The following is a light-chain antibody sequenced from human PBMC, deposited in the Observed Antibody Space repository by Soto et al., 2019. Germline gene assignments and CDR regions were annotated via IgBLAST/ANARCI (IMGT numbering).Light chain of an antibody. CDR1: QSISSN. J-gene: IGKJ5*01. CDR2: GAS. CDR3: QQYNNWPPIT. Sequence: EIVMTQSPATLSVSPGDRATLSCRVSQSISSNLAWYRQKPGQAPRLPIYGASTRATGIPARFSGSGSGTEFTLTISRLQSEDFAVYYCQQYNNWPPITFGQGTRREIK. V-gene: IGKV3-15*01.